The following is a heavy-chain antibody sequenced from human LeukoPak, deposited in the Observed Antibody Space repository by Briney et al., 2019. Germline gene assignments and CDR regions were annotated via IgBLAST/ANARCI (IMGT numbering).Heavy chain of an antibody. D-gene: IGHD1-26*01. CDR1: GFTFSSYS. CDR3: AKDFSWSPQIDY. J-gene: IGHJ4*02. CDR2: ISSSSSSTI. Sequence: PGGSLRLSCAASGFTFSSYSMNWVRQAPGKGLEWVSYISSSSSSTIYYADSVKGRFTISRDNAKNSLYLQMNSLRAEDTAVFYCAKDFSWSPQIDYWGQGTRVTVSS. V-gene: IGHV3-48*04.